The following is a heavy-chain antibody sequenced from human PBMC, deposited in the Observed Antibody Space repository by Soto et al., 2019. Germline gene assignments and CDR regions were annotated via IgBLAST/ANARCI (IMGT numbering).Heavy chain of an antibody. D-gene: IGHD2-15*01. CDR3: ARESCSGGSCYYYYGMDV. J-gene: IGHJ6*02. V-gene: IGHV1-69*13. CDR2: IIPIFGTA. CDR1: GGTFSSYA. Sequence: SVKVSCKASGGTFSSYAISWVRQAPGQGLEWMGGIIPIFGTANYAQKFQGRVTITADESTSTAYMELSSLRSEDTAVYYCARESCSGGSCYYYYGMDVWGQGTTVTVSS.